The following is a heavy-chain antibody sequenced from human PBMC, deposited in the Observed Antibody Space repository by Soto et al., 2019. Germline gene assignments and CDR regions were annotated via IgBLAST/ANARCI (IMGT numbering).Heavy chain of an antibody. CDR1: GFTFSSYA. CDR3: ERRASDDAFDI. J-gene: IGHJ3*02. V-gene: IGHV3-30-3*01. CDR2: ISYDGSNK. Sequence: QVQLVESGGGVVQPGRSLRLSCAASGFTFSSYAMHWVRQAPGKGLEWVAVISYDGSNKYYADSVKGRFTISRDNSKNPVYLQMNSLRAEDTAVYYCERRASDDAFDIWGQGTMVTVSS.